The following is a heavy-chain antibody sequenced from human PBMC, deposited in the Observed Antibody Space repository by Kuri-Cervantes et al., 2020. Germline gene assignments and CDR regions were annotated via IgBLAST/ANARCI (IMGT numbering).Heavy chain of an antibody. J-gene: IGHJ6*02. CDR2: ISYDGSNK. V-gene: IGHV3-30*03. CDR3: ARLPYYYYGMDV. Sequence: GESLKISCAASGFTFSSYGMHWVRQAPGKGLEWVAVISYDGSNKYYADSVKGRFTISRDNSKNTLYLQMNSLRAEDTAVYYCARLPYYYYGMDVWGQGTTVTVSS. CDR1: GFTFSSYG.